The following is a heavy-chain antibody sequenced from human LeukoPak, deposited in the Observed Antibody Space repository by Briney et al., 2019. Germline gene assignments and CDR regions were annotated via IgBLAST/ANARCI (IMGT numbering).Heavy chain of an antibody. D-gene: IGHD5-18*01. J-gene: IGHJ4*02. V-gene: IGHV4-39*07. CDR1: GGSISSSSYY. CDR3: ARGPRIQLWLCHFDY. CDR2: IYYSGST. Sequence: SETLSLTCTVSGGSISSSSYYWGWIRQPPGKGLEWIGSIYYSGSTYYNPSLKSRVTISVDTSKNQFSLKLSSVTAADTAVYYCARGPRIQLWLCHFDYWGQGTLVTVSS.